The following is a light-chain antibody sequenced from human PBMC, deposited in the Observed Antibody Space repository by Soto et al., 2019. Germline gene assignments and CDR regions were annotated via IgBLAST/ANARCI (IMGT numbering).Light chain of an antibody. J-gene: IGLJ3*02. CDR2: RNN. V-gene: IGLV1-47*01. Sequence: VVTQPPSASGTPGQRVTISCSGSSSNIGSNYVYWYQQLPGTAPKLLIYRNNQWPSGVPDRFSGSKSGTSASLAFSGLRSEDEADYYCAAWDDSLSGWVFGGGTKLTVL. CDR3: AAWDDSLSGWV. CDR1: SSNIGSNY.